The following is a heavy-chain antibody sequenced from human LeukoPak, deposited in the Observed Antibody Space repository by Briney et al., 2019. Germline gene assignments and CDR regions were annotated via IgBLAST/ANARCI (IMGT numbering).Heavy chain of an antibody. CDR3: ARDGSGSYTYYYMDV. D-gene: IGHD3-10*01. J-gene: IGHJ6*03. CDR2: IIPIFGTA. V-gene: IGHV1-69*06. Sequence: GASVKVSCKASGGTFSSYAISWVRQAPGRGGEWMGGIIPIFGTANYAQKFQGRVTITADKSTSTAYMELSSLRSEDTAVYYCARDGSGSYTYYYMDVWGKGTTVTVSS. CDR1: GGTFSSYA.